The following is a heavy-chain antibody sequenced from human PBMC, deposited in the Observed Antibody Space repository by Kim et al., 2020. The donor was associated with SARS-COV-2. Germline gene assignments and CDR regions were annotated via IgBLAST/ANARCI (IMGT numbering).Heavy chain of an antibody. V-gene: IGHV3-15*01. CDR2: IKSKTDGGTT. D-gene: IGHD4-17*01. CDR3: TTGEPTVTTLPGSGVNYYYGMDV. J-gene: IGHJ6*02. Sequence: GGSLRLSCAASGFTFSNAWMSWVRQAPGKGLEWVGRIKSKTDGGTTDYAAPVKGRFTISRDDSKNTLYLQMNSLKTEDTAVYYCTTGEPTVTTLPGSGVNYYYGMDVWGQGTTVTVSS. CDR1: GFTFSNAW.